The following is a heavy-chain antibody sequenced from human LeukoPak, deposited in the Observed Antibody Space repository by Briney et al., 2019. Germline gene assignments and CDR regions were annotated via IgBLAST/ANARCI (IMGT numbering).Heavy chain of an antibody. V-gene: IGHV3-21*01. J-gene: IGHJ6*02. CDR2: ISGSSSLI. Sequence: ESGGGLVKPGGSLRLSCAASGFIFSSYSMNWVRQAPGKGLEWVSSISGSSSLIYYADSVRGRFTISRDNAKNSLYLQMNSLRAEHTAVYYCARVHSGYFTDASYYGMDVWGQGTTVTVSS. CDR3: ARVHSGYFTDASYYGMDV. D-gene: IGHD5-12*01. CDR1: GFIFSSYS.